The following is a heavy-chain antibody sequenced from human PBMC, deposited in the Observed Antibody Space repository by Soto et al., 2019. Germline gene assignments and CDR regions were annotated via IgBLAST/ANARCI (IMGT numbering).Heavy chain of an antibody. CDR1: GASISSRY. CDR2: IYNGEST. Sequence: QLHESGTGQVKSSETMSLTCTASGASISSRYWSWVRQPPGKGLEWIGHIYNGESTNYNPSLKSRVTISVDTSKNQVSLNLGSVTAADTAVYYCAQTHGWPGFDFWGQGILVTVSS. D-gene: IGHD6-19*01. V-gene: IGHV4-59*01. CDR3: AQTHGWPGFDF. J-gene: IGHJ4*02.